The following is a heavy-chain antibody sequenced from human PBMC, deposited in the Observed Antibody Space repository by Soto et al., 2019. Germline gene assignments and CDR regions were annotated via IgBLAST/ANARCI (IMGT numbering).Heavy chain of an antibody. V-gene: IGHV1-18*01. CDR1: GYTFTSYG. Sequence: ASVKVSCKASGYTFTSYGISWVRQAPGQGLEWMGWISAYNGNTNYAQKLQGRVTMTTDTSTSTAYMELRSLRSDDTAVYYCARDWDYGSGSYYNLYYYYYMDVWGKGTTVTVSS. CDR2: ISAYNGNT. CDR3: ARDWDYGSGSYYNLYYYYYMDV. D-gene: IGHD3-10*01. J-gene: IGHJ6*03.